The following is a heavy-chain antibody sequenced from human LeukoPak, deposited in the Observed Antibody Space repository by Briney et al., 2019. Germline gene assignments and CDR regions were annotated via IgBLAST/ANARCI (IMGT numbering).Heavy chain of an antibody. CDR2: ISANGNT. V-gene: IGHV4-39*07. CDR1: GGSLSSRLDY. CDR3: AADGDTNSLAL. D-gene: IGHD2-21*01. Sequence: PETLSLTCTVSGGSLSSRLDYWNWVRQTPGKGLEWIGTISANGNTFYNRSLKTRVTLAIDTSKNQFSLKVTSVTAADTAVYYCAADGDTNSLALWGQGTLVTVSS. J-gene: IGHJ4*02.